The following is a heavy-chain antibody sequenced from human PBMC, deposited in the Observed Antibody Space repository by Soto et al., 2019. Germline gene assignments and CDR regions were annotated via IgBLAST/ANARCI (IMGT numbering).Heavy chain of an antibody. CDR1: GFTFSSYS. V-gene: IGHV3-21*01. CDR2: ISSSISYI. CDR3: EIQEAGGPAWFDP. Sequence: PXESLSLSCAASGFTFSSYSMNWVRQAPGKGLEWVSSISSSISYIYYADSVKGRFTISRDNAKNSLYLQMNSLRAEDTAVYYCEIQEAGGPAWFDPWGQGTLVTVSS. J-gene: IGHJ5*02. D-gene: IGHD2-8*02.